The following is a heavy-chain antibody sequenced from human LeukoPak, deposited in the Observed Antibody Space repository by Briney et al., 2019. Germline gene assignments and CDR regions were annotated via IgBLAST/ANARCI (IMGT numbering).Heavy chain of an antibody. CDR2: ISGSGGST. V-gene: IGHV3-23*01. CDR1: GFTFSSYA. D-gene: IGHD6-13*01. J-gene: IGHJ4*02. CDR3: AKDFRSSWYRGYYFDY. Sequence: GGSLRLSCAASGFTFSSYAMSWVRQAPGKGLEWVSAISGSGGSTYYADSVKGRFTISRDNSKNTLYLQMNSLRAEDTAVYYCAKDFRSSWYRGYYFDYWGQGTLVTVSS.